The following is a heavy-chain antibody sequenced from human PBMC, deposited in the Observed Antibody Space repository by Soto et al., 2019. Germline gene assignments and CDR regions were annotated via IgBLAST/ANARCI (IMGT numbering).Heavy chain of an antibody. D-gene: IGHD3-10*01. CDR3: AREYFGELL. CDR2: TNKDGREK. J-gene: IGHJ1*01. CDR1: GFTFSDYW. V-gene: IGHV3-7*01. Sequence: GGSLRLSXAASGFTFSDYWMTWVRQAPGKGLEWVANTNKDGREKYYVDSVKGRFTISRDNAKNSLYLQMNSLRAEDTAVYYCAREYFGELLGGQGTLVTVSS.